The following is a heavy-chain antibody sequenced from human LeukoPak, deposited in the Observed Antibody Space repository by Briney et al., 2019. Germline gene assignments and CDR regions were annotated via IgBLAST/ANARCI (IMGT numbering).Heavy chain of an antibody. CDR3: ARQNIAAHPYYFDY. J-gene: IGHJ4*02. Sequence: GASVKVSCKASGYTFTSYAMNWVRQAPGQGLEWMGWINTNTGNPTYAQGFTGRFVFSLDTSVSTAYLQISSLKAEDTAVYYCARQNIAAHPYYFDYWGQGTLVTVSS. CDR2: INTNTGNP. V-gene: IGHV7-4-1*02. D-gene: IGHD6-6*01. CDR1: GYTFTSYA.